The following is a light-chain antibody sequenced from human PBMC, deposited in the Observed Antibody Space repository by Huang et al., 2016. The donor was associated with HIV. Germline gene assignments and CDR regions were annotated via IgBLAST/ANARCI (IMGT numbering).Light chain of an antibody. CDR2: DSS. CDR1: QSVSSY. Sequence: EIVLTQSPATLSLSPGERATLSCRASQSVSSYLAWYQQKPGQAPRLLIYDSSNRATGIPARFGDSGSGTDFTLTISSLEPEDFAVYYCQQRSNWFTFGGGTKVEIK. V-gene: IGKV3-11*01. CDR3: QQRSNWFT. J-gene: IGKJ4*01.